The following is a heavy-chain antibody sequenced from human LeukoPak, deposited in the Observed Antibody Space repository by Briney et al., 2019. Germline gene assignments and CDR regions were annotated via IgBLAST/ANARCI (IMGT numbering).Heavy chain of an antibody. Sequence: ASVKVSCKVSGGTLSTYVITSVRQAPGHRLEWMGWISAYNGNTNSAQKLQCRVTMTTDTSTSTAYMELRSLRSDDTAVYYCARVPTYYDDSSGYRGENWFDPWGQGTLVTVSS. J-gene: IGHJ5*02. D-gene: IGHD3-22*01. CDR3: ARVPTYYDDSSGYRGENWFDP. V-gene: IGHV1-18*01. CDR1: GGTLSTYV. CDR2: ISAYNGNT.